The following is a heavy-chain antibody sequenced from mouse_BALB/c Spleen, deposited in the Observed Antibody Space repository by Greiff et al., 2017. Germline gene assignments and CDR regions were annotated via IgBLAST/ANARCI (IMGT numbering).Heavy chain of an antibody. D-gene: IGHD3-1*01. CDR2: ISSGGSYT. J-gene: IGHJ3*01. CDR1: GFTFSSYA. CDR3: ARRVGTEKGFAY. Sequence: EVKLVESGGGLVKPGGSLKLSCAASGFTFSSYAMSWVRQSPEKRLEWVAEISSGGSYTYYPDTVTGRFTISRDNAKNTLYLEMSSLRSEDTAMYYCARRVGTEKGFAYWGQGTLVTVSA. V-gene: IGHV5-9-4*01.